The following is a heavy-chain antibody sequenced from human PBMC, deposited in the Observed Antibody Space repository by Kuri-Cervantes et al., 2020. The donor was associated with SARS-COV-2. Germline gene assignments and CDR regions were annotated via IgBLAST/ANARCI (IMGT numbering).Heavy chain of an antibody. V-gene: IGHV1-18*01. CDR3: ARDGQWLVLLDYYYYGMDV. J-gene: IGHJ6*02. CDR2: ISAYNGST. Sequence: ASVKVSCKASGYTFTSYGISWVRQAPGQGLEWMGWISAYNGSTNYAQKLQGRVTMTTDTSTSTAYMELRSLRSDDTAVYYCARDGQWLVLLDYYYYGMDVWGQGTTVTVSS. D-gene: IGHD6-19*01. CDR1: GYTFTSYG.